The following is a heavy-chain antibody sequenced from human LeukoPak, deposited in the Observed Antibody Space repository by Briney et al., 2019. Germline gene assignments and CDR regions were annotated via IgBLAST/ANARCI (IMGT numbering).Heavy chain of an antibody. D-gene: IGHD6-19*01. CDR2: ISSSGSYI. CDR1: GFTFSSYA. V-gene: IGHV3-21*01. CDR3: AREKAVAGTWDNFDY. Sequence: GSLRLSCAASGFTFSSYAMSWVRQAPGKGLEWVSSISSSGSYIYYADSVKGRFTISRDNAKNSLYLQMNSLRAEDTAVYYCAREKAVAGTWDNFDYWGQGTLVTVSS. J-gene: IGHJ4*02.